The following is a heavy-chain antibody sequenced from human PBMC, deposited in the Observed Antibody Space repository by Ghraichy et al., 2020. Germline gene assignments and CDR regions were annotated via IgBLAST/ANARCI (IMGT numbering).Heavy chain of an antibody. CDR2: IYHSGST. V-gene: IGHV4-4*02. J-gene: IGHJ4*02. D-gene: IGHD5-18*01. CDR3: ARLSTAMVTSFDY. CDR1: GGSISSSNW. Sequence: TLSLTCAVSGGSISSSNWWSWVRQPPGRGLEWIGEIYHSGSTNYNPSLKSRVTISVDKSKNQFSLKLSSVTAADTAVYYCARLSTAMVTSFDYWGQGTLVTVSS.